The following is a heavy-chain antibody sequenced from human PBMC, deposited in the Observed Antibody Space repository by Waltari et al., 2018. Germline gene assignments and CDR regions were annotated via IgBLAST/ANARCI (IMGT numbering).Heavy chain of an antibody. J-gene: IGHJ4*02. CDR2: IGGNSGST. Sequence: QVQLQESGPGLVKPSETLSLTSAVSGGSISSSNWWTWIRQPPGKGLEWIGNIGGNSGSTYYNPSLKSRVTISKDTSKNQFSLKLSSVTAADTAVYYCASGYSGYSLDYWGQGVLVTVSS. CDR3: ASGYSGYSLDY. D-gene: IGHD5-18*01. CDR1: GGSISSSNW. V-gene: IGHV4-4*02.